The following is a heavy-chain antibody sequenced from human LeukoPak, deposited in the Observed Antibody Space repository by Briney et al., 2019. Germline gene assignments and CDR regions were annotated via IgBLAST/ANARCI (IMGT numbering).Heavy chain of an antibody. J-gene: IGHJ5*02. CDR1: GFTFSSYW. CDR3: ARDPPPLWFGELDNWFDP. V-gene: IGHV3-74*01. D-gene: IGHD3-10*01. CDR2: INSDGSST. Sequence: TGGSLRLSCAASGFTFSSYWMHWVRQAPGKGLVWVSRINSDGSSTSYADSVKGRFTISRDNAKNTLYLQMNSLRAEDTAVYYCARDPPPLWFGELDNWFDPWGQGTLVTVSS.